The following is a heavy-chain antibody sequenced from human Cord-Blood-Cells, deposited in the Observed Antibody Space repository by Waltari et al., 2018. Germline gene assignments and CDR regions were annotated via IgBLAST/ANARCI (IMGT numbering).Heavy chain of an antibody. Sequence: QVQLVQSGAEVKKPGASVKDSCKASGYTFTGYYMHWVRQAPGQGLEWMGWIDPNIEDTSNAQKFQGWVTMTRDTAVTTAYSGRGRLRSDETAVYYCARGGTIFKDYSMDVWGQGTTFTVSS. J-gene: IGHJ6*02. CDR2: IDPNIEDT. CDR1: GYTFTGYY. D-gene: IGHD3-3*01. V-gene: IGHV1-2*04. CDR3: ARGGTIFKDYSMDV.